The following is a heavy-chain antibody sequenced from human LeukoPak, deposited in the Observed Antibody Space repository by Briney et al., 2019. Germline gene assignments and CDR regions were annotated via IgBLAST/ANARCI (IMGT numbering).Heavy chain of an antibody. CDR3: ARADYGRTS. J-gene: IGHJ4*02. Sequence: PGRSLRLSCAASGFTFSSYGMHWVRQAPGKGLEWVAVIWYDGSNKYYADSVKGRFTISRDDSKNTLYLEVNSLRAEDTAVYYCARADYGRTSWGQGTLVTVSS. CDR1: GFTFSSYG. D-gene: IGHD4-17*01. V-gene: IGHV3-33*01. CDR2: IWYDGSNK.